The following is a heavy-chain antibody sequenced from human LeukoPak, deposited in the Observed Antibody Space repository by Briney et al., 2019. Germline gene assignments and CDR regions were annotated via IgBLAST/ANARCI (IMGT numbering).Heavy chain of an antibody. CDR3: ARDQGGYYYDSSGAFDI. D-gene: IGHD3-22*01. Sequence: ASVKVSCKASGYTFTSYGISWVRQAPGQGLEWMGWISAYNGNTNYAQKLQGRVTMTTDTSTSTAYMELRSLRSDDTAVYYCARDQGGYYYDSSGAFDIWGQGTMVTVSS. J-gene: IGHJ3*02. CDR2: ISAYNGNT. V-gene: IGHV1-18*01. CDR1: GYTFTSYG.